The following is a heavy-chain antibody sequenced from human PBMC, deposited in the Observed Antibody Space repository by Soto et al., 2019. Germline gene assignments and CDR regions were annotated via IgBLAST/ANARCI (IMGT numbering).Heavy chain of an antibody. CDR3: ARDGGSTGRSNCFDP. CDR1: GYTFTTYY. CDR2: INPSAGGT. Sequence: ASVKVSCKGSGYTFTTYYIHWLRQAPGQGLEWMGIINPSAGGTTYAQKFQGGVTMTRDTSTSTVYMDLSSLRSEDTAVYYCARDGGSTGRSNCFDPWGQGTLVTVSS. J-gene: IGHJ5*02. D-gene: IGHD2-8*02. V-gene: IGHV1-46*01.